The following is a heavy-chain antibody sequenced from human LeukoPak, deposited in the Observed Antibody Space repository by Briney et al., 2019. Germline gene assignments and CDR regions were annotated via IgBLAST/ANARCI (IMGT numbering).Heavy chain of an antibody. V-gene: IGHV3-53*01. J-gene: IGHJ4*02. Sequence: GGSLRLSCAASGFTVSSNYMSWVRQAPGKGLEWVSVIYSGGSTYYADSVKGRFTISRDNSKNTLYLQMNSLRAEDTAVYYCARVGYCSSTSCYLVDYWGQGTLVTVSS. CDR3: ARVGYCSSTSCYLVDY. CDR2: IYSGGST. CDR1: GFTVSSNY. D-gene: IGHD2-2*01.